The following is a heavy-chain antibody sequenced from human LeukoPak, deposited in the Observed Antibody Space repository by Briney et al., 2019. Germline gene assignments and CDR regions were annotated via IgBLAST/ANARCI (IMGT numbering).Heavy chain of an antibody. Sequence: SETLSLTCTVSGGSISSYYWSWIRQPPGKGLEWIGYIYYSGSTNYNPSLKSRVTISVDTSKNQFSLKLSSVTAADTAVYYCARAKQWRVLDYWGQGTLVTVSS. V-gene: IGHV4-59*01. CDR3: ARAKQWRVLDY. CDR1: GGSISSYY. J-gene: IGHJ4*02. CDR2: IYYSGST. D-gene: IGHD6-19*01.